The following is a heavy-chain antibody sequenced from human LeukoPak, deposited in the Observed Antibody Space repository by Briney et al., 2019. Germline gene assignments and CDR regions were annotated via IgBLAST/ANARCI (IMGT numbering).Heavy chain of an antibody. J-gene: IGHJ4*02. CDR3: ARGIAVAGFDY. V-gene: IGHV4-39*07. D-gene: IGHD6-19*01. CDR1: GGSISSSDYY. CDR2: IYYTGGT. Sequence: SETLSLTCTVSGGSISSSDYYWGWIRQPPGKGLEWIGSIYYTGGTYYKPSLKSRVTISVDTSKNQFSLKLSSVTAADTAVYYCARGIAVAGFDYWGQGTLVTVSS.